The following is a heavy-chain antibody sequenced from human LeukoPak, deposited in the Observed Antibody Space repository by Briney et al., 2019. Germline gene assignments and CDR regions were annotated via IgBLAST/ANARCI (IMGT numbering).Heavy chain of an antibody. J-gene: IGHJ4*02. Sequence: SVKVSCKASGYTFTSYYMHWVRQAPGQGLEWMGGIIPIFGTANYAQKFQGRVTITADESTSTAYMELSSLRSEDTAVYYCARGNWPSLDYWGQGTLVTVSS. V-gene: IGHV1-69*13. CDR2: IIPIFGTA. CDR1: GYTFTSYY. CDR3: ARGNWPSLDY.